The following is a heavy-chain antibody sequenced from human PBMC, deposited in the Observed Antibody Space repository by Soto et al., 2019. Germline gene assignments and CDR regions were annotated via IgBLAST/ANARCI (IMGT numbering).Heavy chain of an antibody. CDR2: IYPGDSDT. CDR1: GYNFTNYW. J-gene: IGHJ6*02. CDR3: ARHSSNYDFWSGYYTYYYYGMDV. V-gene: IGHV5-51*01. Sequence: PGESLKISCKGSGYNFTNYWIGWVRQMPGKGLESMGIIYPGDSDTRYSPSFQGQVTISADKSISTAYLQWSSLKASDTAMYYCARHSSNYDFWSGYYTYYYYGMDVWGQGTTVTVSS. D-gene: IGHD3-3*01.